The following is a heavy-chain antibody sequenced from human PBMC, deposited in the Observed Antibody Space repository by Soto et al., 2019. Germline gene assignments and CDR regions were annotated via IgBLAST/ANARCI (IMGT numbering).Heavy chain of an antibody. D-gene: IGHD6-6*01. Sequence: ASVKVSCKASGYTFTSYDINWVRQATGQGLEWMGWMNPNSGNTGYAQKFQGRVTMTRNTSISTAYMELSSPRSEDTAVYYCARGGYSSSSGYYYYYMDVWGKGTTVTVSS. V-gene: IGHV1-8*01. J-gene: IGHJ6*03. CDR3: ARGGYSSSSGYYYYYMDV. CDR1: GYTFTSYD. CDR2: MNPNSGNT.